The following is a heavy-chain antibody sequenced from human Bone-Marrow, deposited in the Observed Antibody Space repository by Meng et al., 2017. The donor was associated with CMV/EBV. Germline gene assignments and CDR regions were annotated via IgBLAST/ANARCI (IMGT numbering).Heavy chain of an antibody. D-gene: IGHD3-10*01. CDR1: GFTFSSYA. J-gene: IGHJ6*01. Sequence: GESLKISCAASGFTFSSYAMSWVRQAPGKGLEWVSVIYSGGSSTYYADSVKGRFTISRDNSKNTLYLQMNSLRAEDTAVYYCAKVGGAGRRYYYYGMDVWGQGTTVTVSS. V-gene: IGHV3-23*03. CDR2: IYSGGSST. CDR3: AKVGGAGRRYYYYGMDV.